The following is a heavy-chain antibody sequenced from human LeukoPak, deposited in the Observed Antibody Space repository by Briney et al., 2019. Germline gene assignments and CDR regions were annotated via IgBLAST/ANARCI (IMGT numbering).Heavy chain of an antibody. D-gene: IGHD3-10*01. CDR3: AKDSDYYGSGPFDY. J-gene: IGHJ4*02. V-gene: IGHV3-23*01. Sequence: PGGSLRLSCAASGFTFSSYAMSWVRQAPGKGLEWVSTISGSGGSTYYADSVKGRFTISRDNSKNTLYLQMNSLRAEDTAVYYCAKDSDYYGSGPFDYWGQGTLVTVSS. CDR1: GFTFSSYA. CDR2: ISGSGGST.